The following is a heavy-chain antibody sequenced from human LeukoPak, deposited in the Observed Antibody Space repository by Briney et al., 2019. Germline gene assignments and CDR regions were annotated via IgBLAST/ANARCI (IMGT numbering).Heavy chain of an antibody. V-gene: IGHV4-59*08. D-gene: IGHD3-3*01. CDR2: THYSGTT. CDR3: ARHRTHYDFWSGYCG. Sequence: PSETLSLTCSVSGDSISGFYWNWIRQSPEKGLEWIAVTHYSGTTNYNPSLKSRVTISIDTSRQQFFLKLSSVTAADTAVYYCARHRTHYDFWSGYCGWGQGTLVTVSS. CDR1: GDSISGFY. J-gene: IGHJ4*02.